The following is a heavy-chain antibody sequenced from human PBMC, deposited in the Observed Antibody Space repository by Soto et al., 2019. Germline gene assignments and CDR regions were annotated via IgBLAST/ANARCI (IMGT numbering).Heavy chain of an antibody. CDR3: ARTTTAMIYYYGKDV. D-gene: IGHD5-18*01. CDR1: GGTFSSYA. J-gene: IGHJ6*02. Sequence: SVKVSCKASGGTFSSYAISWVRQAPGQGLEWMGGIIPIFGTANYAQKFQGRVTITADESTSTAYMELSSLRSEDTAVDYCARTTTAMIYYYGKDVWGQGTTVTVSS. V-gene: IGHV1-69*13. CDR2: IIPIFGTA.